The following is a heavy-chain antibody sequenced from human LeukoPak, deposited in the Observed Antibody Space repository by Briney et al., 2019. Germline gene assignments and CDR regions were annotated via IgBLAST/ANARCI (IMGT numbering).Heavy chain of an antibody. CDR3: ANSDCGGDCYSV. CDR1: GFTFGSYA. V-gene: IGHV3-23*01. Sequence: GGSLRLSCAASGFTFGSYAMSWVRQAPGKGLEWVSAISGSGGSTYYADSVKGRFTISRDNSKNTLYLQMNSLRAEDTAVYYCANSDCGGDCYSVWGQGTLVTVSS. J-gene: IGHJ4*02. D-gene: IGHD2-21*02. CDR2: ISGSGGST.